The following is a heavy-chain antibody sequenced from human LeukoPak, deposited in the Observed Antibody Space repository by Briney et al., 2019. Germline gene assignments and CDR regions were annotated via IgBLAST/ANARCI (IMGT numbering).Heavy chain of an antibody. CDR2: IIPILGIA. CDR3: ARSYGSGSSNFNY. Sequence: SVKVSCKASGGTFSSYAISWVRQAPGQGLEWMGRIIPILGIANYAQKFQGRVTITADKSTSTAYMELSSLRSEDTAVYYCARSYGSGSSNFNYWGQGTLVTVSS. V-gene: IGHV1-69*04. CDR1: GGTFSSYA. D-gene: IGHD3-10*01. J-gene: IGHJ4*02.